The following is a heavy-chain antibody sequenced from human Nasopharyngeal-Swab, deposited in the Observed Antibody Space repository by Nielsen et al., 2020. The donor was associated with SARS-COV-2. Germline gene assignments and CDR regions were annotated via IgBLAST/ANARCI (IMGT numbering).Heavy chain of an antibody. CDR1: GFTFSSYA. CDR2: ISYDANNK. CDR3: ARGRRITLMIVFMGDAFDI. J-gene: IGHJ3*02. Sequence: GESLKISCAASGFTFSSYAMHWVRQAPGKGLEWVAVISYDANNKYYADSVKGRFTISRDNSRNTLYLQMDSLRAEDTAVYYCARGRRITLMIVFMGDAFDIWGRGTMVTVSS. V-gene: IGHV3-30*04. D-gene: IGHD3-22*01.